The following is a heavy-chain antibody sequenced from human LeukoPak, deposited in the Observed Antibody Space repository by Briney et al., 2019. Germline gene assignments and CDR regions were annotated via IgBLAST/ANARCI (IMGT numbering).Heavy chain of an antibody. CDR3: AGVVVVAATRTFDY. D-gene: IGHD2-15*01. Sequence: ASVKVSCKASGGTFSSYAISWVRQAPGQGLEWMGRIIPIFGTANYAQKFQGRVTLTTDESTSTAYIERSSLRSEDTAVYYCAGVVVVAATRTFDYWGQGTLVTVSS. V-gene: IGHV1-69*05. CDR1: GGTFSSYA. CDR2: IIPIFGTA. J-gene: IGHJ4*02.